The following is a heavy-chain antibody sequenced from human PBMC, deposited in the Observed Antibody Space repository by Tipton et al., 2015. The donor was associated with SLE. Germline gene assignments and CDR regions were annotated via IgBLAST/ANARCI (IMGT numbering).Heavy chain of an antibody. Sequence: SLRLSCAASGFSFNHYGMHWVRQAPGKGLEWVALIRNDGTNKYYGDSVKGRFTISRDNSKNTMYLQMNSLRAEDTAVYYCAKDGGQQLVTWGQGTLVNVSS. CDR2: IRNDGTNK. CDR3: AKDGGQQLVT. J-gene: IGHJ5*02. V-gene: IGHV3-30*02. D-gene: IGHD6-13*01. CDR1: GFSFNHYG.